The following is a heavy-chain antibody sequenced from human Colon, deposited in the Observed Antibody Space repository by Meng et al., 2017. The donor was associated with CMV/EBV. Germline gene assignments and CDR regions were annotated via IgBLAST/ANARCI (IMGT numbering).Heavy chain of an antibody. Sequence: GESLKISCAASGFTFSSYPMYWVRQAPGKGLEWVAVISFDGSNKYHADSVKGRFTISRDNSKSTLYLQMNSLRAEDTAVYYRARDVNDFWSGYYYGMDVWGQGTTVTVSS. CDR2: ISFDGSNK. D-gene: IGHD3-3*01. V-gene: IGHV3-30*04. CDR3: ARDVNDFWSGYYYGMDV. CDR1: GFTFSSYP. J-gene: IGHJ6*02.